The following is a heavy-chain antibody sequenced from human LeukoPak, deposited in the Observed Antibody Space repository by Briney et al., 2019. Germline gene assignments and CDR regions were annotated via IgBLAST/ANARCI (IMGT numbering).Heavy chain of an antibody. Sequence: WGSLRLSCAASGFTFSNFWTYWVRQAPGKGLVWVSHINSGGSSKSYADSVKGRFTISRDNAKSTLYLQMNSLRAEDTAVYYCASTITSRFDPWGQGTLVTVSS. D-gene: IGHD4-11*01. V-gene: IGHV3-74*01. J-gene: IGHJ5*02. CDR2: INSGGSSK. CDR3: ASTITSRFDP. CDR1: GFTFSNFW.